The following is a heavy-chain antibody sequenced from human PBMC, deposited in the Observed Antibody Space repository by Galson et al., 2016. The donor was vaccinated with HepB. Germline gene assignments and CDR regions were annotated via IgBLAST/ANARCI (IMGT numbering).Heavy chain of an antibody. D-gene: IGHD3-10*01. V-gene: IGHV3-30*18. CDR1: GFTLSSYG. J-gene: IGHJ6*02. Sequence: SLRLSCAASGFTLSSYGMHWVRQALGKGLEWVAVISYDGSNKYYADSVKGRFTISRDNSKNTLYLQMNSLRAEDTAVYYCAKDRGYCYFGSGGMDVWGQGTTVTVSS. CDR3: AKDRGYCYFGSGGMDV. CDR2: ISYDGSNK.